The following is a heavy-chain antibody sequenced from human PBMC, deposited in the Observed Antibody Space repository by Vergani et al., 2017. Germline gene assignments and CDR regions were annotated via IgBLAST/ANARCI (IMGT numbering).Heavy chain of an antibody. Sequence: EVQLLESGGGLVQPGGSLRLSCAASGFSFSDYAMSWVRQAPGKGLEWVAAISGSGSTTYYADSVKGRFTVSRDNSKNTLFLQMNSLRAEDTAVYYCAKKGVCVTSSGYTTPMDTVQYWGQGALVTVSS. D-gene: IGHD6-25*01. J-gene: IGHJ4*02. CDR2: ISGSGSTT. CDR1: GFSFSDYA. V-gene: IGHV3-23*01. CDR3: AKKGVCVTSSGYTTPMDTVQY.